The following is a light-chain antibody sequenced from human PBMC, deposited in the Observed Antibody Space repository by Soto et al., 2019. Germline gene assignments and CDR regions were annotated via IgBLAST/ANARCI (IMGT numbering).Light chain of an antibody. J-gene: IGLJ1*01. CDR1: SGHSSYA. V-gene: IGLV4-69*01. Sequence: QSVLTQSPSASASLGASVKLTCTLSSGHSSYAIAWHQQQPEKGPRYLMKLNSDGSHSKGDGIPDRFSGSSSGAERYITISSLQSEDEADYYCQTWGTGIHYVFGTGTKVTVL. CDR2: LNSDGSH. CDR3: QTWGTGIHYV.